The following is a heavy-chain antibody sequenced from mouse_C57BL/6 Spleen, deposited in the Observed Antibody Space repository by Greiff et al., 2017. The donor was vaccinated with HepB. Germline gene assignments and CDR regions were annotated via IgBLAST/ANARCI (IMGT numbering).Heavy chain of an antibody. V-gene: IGHV7-3*01. CDR3: ARTGSMDY. CDR1: GFTFTDYY. J-gene: IGHJ4*01. CDR2: IRNKANGYTT. D-gene: IGHD2-2*01. Sequence: EVKLMESGGGLVQPGGSLSLSCAASGFTFTDYYMSWVRQPPGKALEWLGFIRNKANGYTTEYSASVKGRFTISRDNSQSILYLQMNALRAEDSATYYCARTGSMDYWGQGTSVTVSS.